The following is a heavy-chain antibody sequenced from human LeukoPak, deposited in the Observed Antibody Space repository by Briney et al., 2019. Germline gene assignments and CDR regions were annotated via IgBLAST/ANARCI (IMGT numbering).Heavy chain of an antibody. V-gene: IGHV1-2*02. Sequence: GASVKVSCKASGYTFTGYYIHWVRQAPGQGLEWMGWINPNSGGTNYAQRFQGRVTVTRDTSINTAYMELSRLTSDDTAVYYCARDFGYSISWPDYWGQGTLVTVSS. CDR3: ARDFGYSISWPDY. CDR2: INPNSGGT. CDR1: GYTFTGYY. J-gene: IGHJ4*02. D-gene: IGHD6-13*01.